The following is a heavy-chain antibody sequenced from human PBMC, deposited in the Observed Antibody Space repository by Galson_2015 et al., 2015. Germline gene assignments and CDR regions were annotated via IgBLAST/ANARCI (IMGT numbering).Heavy chain of an antibody. D-gene: IGHD1-1*01. CDR2: IKEDGSEK. CDR3: TRGNGWNDY. Sequence: SLRLSCAASGFTFSSYAMSWVRQAPGKGLEWVANIKEDGSEKYYVDSVKGRFTISRDNAKNLLSLQMNSLRAEDTAVYFCTRGNGWNDYWGQGTLVTVSS. CDR1: GFTFSSYA. J-gene: IGHJ4*02. V-gene: IGHV3-7*01.